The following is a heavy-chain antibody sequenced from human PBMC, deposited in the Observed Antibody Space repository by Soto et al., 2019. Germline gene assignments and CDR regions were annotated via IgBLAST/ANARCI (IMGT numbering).Heavy chain of an antibody. CDR1: GFTFSSYG. J-gene: IGHJ4*02. V-gene: IGHV3-30*18. D-gene: IGHD2-21*02. CDR3: AKDCGGDCYPLDY. CDR2: ISYDGSNK. Sequence: QVQLVESGGGVVQPGRSLRLSCAASGFTFSSYGMHWVRQAPGKGLEWVAVISYDGSNKYYADSVKGRFTISRDNSKNTLYLQMNSLRAEDTAVYYGAKDCGGDCYPLDYWGQGTLVTVSS.